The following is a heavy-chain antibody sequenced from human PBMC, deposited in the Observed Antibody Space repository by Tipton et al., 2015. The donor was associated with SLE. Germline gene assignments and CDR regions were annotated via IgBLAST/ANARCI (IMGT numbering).Heavy chain of an antibody. CDR3: ARCPKGEGYMDV. V-gene: IGHV4-34*09. J-gene: IGHJ6*03. CDR2: INHSGST. CDR1: GGSISSYY. Sequence: PGLVKPSETLSLTCTVSGGSISSYYWSWIRQPPGKGLEWIGEINHSGSTNYNPSLKSRVTISVDTSKNQFSLKLSSVTAADTAVYYCARCPKGEGYMDVWGKGTTVTVSS. D-gene: IGHD2-21*01.